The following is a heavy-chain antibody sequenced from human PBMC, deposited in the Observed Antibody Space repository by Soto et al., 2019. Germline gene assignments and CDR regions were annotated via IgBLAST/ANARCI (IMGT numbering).Heavy chain of an antibody. V-gene: IGHV3-30*18. CDR1: GFSFSKYG. CDR3: AKALSAWITTYGFDS. D-gene: IGHD4-17*01. Sequence: QVQLVESGGGVVQPGTSLRLSCAASGFSFSKYGIHWVRQAPGKGLERVAIITYDGSNKYYLDSVKCRFTISRDNSRNTAFLQLDSLTAEDTATYYCAKALSAWITTYGFDSWGQGARVTVTS. J-gene: IGHJ4*02. CDR2: ITYDGSNK.